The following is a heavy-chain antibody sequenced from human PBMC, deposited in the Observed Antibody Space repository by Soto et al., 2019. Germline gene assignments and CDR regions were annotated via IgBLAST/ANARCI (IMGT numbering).Heavy chain of an antibody. CDR3: ARDGHGMDV. CDR2: IFFTGSA. J-gene: IGHJ6*02. CDR1: GGSVSTGSYD. V-gene: IGHV4-61*01. Sequence: LETPSLTFTVSGGSVSTGSYDWSWIRQPPGKVLEWIGKIFFTGSAHYNPSLRNRVTMSVDTSKDQFSLTLTSVTAADTAVYYCARDGHGMDVWGQGTPVTVSS.